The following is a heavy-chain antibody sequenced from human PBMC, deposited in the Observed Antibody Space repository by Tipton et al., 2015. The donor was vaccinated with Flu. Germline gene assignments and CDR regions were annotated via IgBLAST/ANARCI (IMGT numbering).Heavy chain of an antibody. CDR2: ISSSSSTI. D-gene: IGHD3-3*01. Sequence: SLRLSCAASGFTFSSYSMNWVRQAPGKGLEWVSYISSSSSTIYYADSVKGRFTISRDNAKNSLYLQMNSLRAEDTAVYYCARDLGTITIFWFDPWGQGTLVTVSS. CDR1: GFTFSSYS. J-gene: IGHJ5*02. V-gene: IGHV3-48*04. CDR3: ARDLGTITIFWFDP.